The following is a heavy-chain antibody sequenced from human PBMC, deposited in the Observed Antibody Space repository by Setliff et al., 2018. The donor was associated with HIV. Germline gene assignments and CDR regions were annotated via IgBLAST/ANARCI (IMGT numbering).Heavy chain of an antibody. Sequence: GGSLRLSCAASGFSLRTYAMSWVRQAPGKGLEWVSVISGSGGSTYYADSVKGRFTISRDNSKNTLYLQMNSLRVEDTAVYHCARSPQGGYFDYWGQGTLVTVSS. CDR2: ISGSGGST. J-gene: IGHJ4*03. V-gene: IGHV3-23*01. CDR1: GFSLRTYA. CDR3: ARSPQGGYFDY.